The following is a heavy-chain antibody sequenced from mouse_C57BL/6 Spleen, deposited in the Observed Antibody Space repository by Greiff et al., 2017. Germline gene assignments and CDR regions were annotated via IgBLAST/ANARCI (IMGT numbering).Heavy chain of an antibody. D-gene: IGHD2-5*01. CDR1: GYTFTSYW. CDR2: IDPSDSYT. V-gene: IGHV1-69*01. Sequence: VQLQQPGAELVMPGASVKLSCKASGYTFTSYWMHWVKQRPGQGLEWIGEIDPSDSYTNYNQKFKGKSTLTVDKSSSTAYMQLSSLTSEDSAVYYWATPYSNYGGWFAYWGQGTLVTVSA. CDR3: ATPYSNYGGWFAY. J-gene: IGHJ3*01.